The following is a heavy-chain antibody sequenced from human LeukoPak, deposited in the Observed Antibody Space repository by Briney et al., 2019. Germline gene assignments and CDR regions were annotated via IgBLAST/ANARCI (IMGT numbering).Heavy chain of an antibody. J-gene: IGHJ4*02. CDR3: ARGYDSSAYYPFNY. D-gene: IGHD3-22*01. Sequence: PSETLSLTCVVSGGSLSTHHWSWIRLSPGRGLEWIGYISDSGSTNYNPSLKSRVTISVDTSKNQFSLMLSSVTAADTAVYYCARGYDSSAYYPFNYWGQGTLVTVSS. CDR1: GGSLSTHH. CDR2: ISDSGST. V-gene: IGHV4-59*11.